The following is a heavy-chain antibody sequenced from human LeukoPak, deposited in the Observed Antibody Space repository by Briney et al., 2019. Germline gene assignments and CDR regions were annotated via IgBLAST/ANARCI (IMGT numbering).Heavy chain of an antibody. CDR1: GFSLSTSGVG. CDR2: IYWDGDK. D-gene: IGHD4-17*01. V-gene: IGHV2-5*02. Sequence: SGPTLVKPTQTLTLTCTFSGFSLSTSGVGVGWIRQPPGKALEWLALIYWDGDKRYSPSLKSRLTITKDTSNNQVVLTMTNMDPVDTATYYCAHRRDYGDYLDAFDIWGQGTMVTDSS. J-gene: IGHJ3*02. CDR3: AHRRDYGDYLDAFDI.